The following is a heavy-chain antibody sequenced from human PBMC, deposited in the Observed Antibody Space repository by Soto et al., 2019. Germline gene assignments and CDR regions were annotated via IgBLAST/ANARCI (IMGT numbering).Heavy chain of an antibody. J-gene: IGHJ3*02. CDR1: GYTLTRYF. D-gene: IGHD2-15*01. CDR2: ISAYNGNT. V-gene: IGHV1-18*01. CDR3: ARYWVAFDI. Sequence: VSVKVSCKAAGYTLTRYFIGLVRQAPGQGLEWMGRISAYNGNTNYAQKLQGRVTMTTDTSTSTAYMELRSLRSDDTAVYYCARYWVAFDIWGQGTMVTVS.